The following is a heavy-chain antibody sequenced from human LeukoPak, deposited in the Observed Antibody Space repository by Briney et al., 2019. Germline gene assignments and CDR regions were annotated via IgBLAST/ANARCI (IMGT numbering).Heavy chain of an antibody. CDR2: INHSGST. D-gene: IGHD6-19*01. CDR3: ARGLDSSGWPKKYYFDY. V-gene: IGHV4-34*01. J-gene: IGHJ4*02. Sequence: PSETLSLTCAVYGGSFSGYYWSWIRQPPGKGLEWIGEINHSGSTNYNPSLKSRVTISVDTSKNQFSLKLSSVNAADTAVYYCARGLDSSGWPKKYYFDYWGQGTLVTVSS. CDR1: GGSFSGYY.